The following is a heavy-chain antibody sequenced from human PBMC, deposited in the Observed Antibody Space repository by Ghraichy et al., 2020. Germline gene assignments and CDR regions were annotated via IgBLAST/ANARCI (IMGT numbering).Heavy chain of an antibody. Sequence: GGSLRLSCAASGFTFSNAWMSWVRQAPGKGLEWVGHIKSKTDGGTTDYAAPVKGRFTISRDDSKNTLYLQMNSLKTEDTAVYYCTTDPGEPLHVWGQGTTVTVSS. V-gene: IGHV3-15*01. J-gene: IGHJ6*02. CDR2: IKSKTDGGTT. CDR3: TTDPGEPLHV. D-gene: IGHD3-10*01. CDR1: GFTFSNAW.